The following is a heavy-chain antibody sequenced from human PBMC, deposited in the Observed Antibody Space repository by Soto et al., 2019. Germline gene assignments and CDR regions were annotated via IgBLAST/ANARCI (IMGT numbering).Heavy chain of an antibody. V-gene: IGHV4-59*01. CDR1: GGSISAFY. D-gene: IGHD3-3*01. Sequence: PSETLSLTSNVSGGSISAFYWSWIRQSPGKRLELIGYLYYPGTPNYNPALKSRVTISLDTSKNQFSLKVRSVTAADTAVYYCARGGGYDFRSSQAPPIDVWGQGTTVTVSS. CDR2: LYYPGTP. J-gene: IGHJ6*02. CDR3: ARGGGYDFRSSQAPPIDV.